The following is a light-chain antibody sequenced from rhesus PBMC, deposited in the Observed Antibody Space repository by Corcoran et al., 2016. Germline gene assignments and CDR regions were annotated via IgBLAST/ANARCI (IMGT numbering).Light chain of an antibody. V-gene: IGKV1-74*01. CDR3: QHSYGTPLT. CDR2: KAS. Sequence: DIQMTQSPSSLSASVGDRVTITCRASENVNNYLHWYQQKPGNAPKLLNYKASTLQSGVPSRFSGSGSVTYFTLTISSLQPEDFATYYCQHSYGTPLTFGGGTKVKLK. J-gene: IGKJ4*01. CDR1: ENVNNY.